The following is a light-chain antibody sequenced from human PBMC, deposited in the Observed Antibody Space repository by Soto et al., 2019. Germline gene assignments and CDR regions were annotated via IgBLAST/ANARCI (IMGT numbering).Light chain of an antibody. V-gene: IGLV1-51*02. CDR2: ENN. CDR1: SSNFGNNY. CDR3: GTWDNSLSLPYV. J-gene: IGLJ1*01. Sequence: QPALTQPPSVSAAPGQKVTISCSGSSSNFGNNYVSWYQQLPGTAPKLLIFENNKRPSGIPDRFSASKSGTSATLAITGLQTGDAADYYCGTWDNSLSLPYVFGTGTKVTVL.